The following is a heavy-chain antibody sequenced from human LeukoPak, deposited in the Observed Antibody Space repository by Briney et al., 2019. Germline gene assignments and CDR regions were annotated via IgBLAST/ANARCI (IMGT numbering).Heavy chain of an antibody. D-gene: IGHD3-3*01. J-gene: IGHJ4*02. Sequence: GGSLRLSCTASAFTFSDHWMHWVRQAPGKGLEWVAIISHDGSEKSYVDSVKGRFTISRDNAKNSLYPQMNSLRAEDTAVYYCARDHWRRLDYWGQGTLVTVSS. CDR1: AFTFSDHW. CDR3: ARDHWRRLDY. CDR2: ISHDGSEK. V-gene: IGHV3-7*03.